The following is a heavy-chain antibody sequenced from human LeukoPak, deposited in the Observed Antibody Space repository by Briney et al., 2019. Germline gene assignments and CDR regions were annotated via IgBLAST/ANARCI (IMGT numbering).Heavy chain of an antibody. Sequence: ASVKVSCKVSGYSFTSNYIHWVRQAPGQGLEWMGMIYPRDGSTSYAQRFQDRVTVTRDTSTSTVHMELSGLRSEDTAVYYCARDQEGFDYWGQGTLVAVSS. CDR2: IYPRDGST. CDR3: ARDQEGFDY. CDR1: GYSFTSNY. J-gene: IGHJ4*02. V-gene: IGHV1-46*01.